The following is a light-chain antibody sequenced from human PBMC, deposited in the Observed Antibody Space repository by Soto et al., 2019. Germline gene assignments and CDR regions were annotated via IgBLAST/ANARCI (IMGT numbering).Light chain of an antibody. CDR1: QTVRNNY. CDR3: QQYSSSPLT. CDR2: GAS. V-gene: IGKV3-20*01. J-gene: IGKJ4*01. Sequence: EFVLTQSPGTLSLSPGERATLSCRASQTVRNNYLAWYQQKPGQAPRLLIYGASPRATGIPDRFSGSGSGTDFTLTISRLEPEDFAVYYCQQYSSSPLTFGGGTKVDIK.